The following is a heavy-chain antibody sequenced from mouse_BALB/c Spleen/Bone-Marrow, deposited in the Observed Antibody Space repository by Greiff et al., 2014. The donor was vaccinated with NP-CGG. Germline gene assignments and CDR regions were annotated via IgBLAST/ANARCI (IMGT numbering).Heavy chain of an antibody. CDR2: IDPANGNT. V-gene: IGHV14-3*02. Sequence: EVQLQQSGAELVKPGASVELSCTASGFNIKDTYMHWVKQRPEQGLEWIGRIDPANGNTKYDPKFQGKATITADTSSNTAYLQLSSLTSEDTAVYYCATMITDWYFDVWGAGTTVTVSS. CDR1: GFNIKDTY. J-gene: IGHJ1*01. D-gene: IGHD2-4*01. CDR3: ATMITDWYFDV.